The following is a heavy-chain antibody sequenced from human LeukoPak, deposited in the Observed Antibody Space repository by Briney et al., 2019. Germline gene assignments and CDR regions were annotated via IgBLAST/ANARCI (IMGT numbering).Heavy chain of an antibody. J-gene: IGHJ4*02. CDR3: ARYNTVPQGFSALDY. V-gene: IGHV4-59*01. Sequence: PSETLSLTCTVSGDSISGYFGVWIRQPPGKGLEWLGYIYYTGTSNYNPSLKSRVTMSIDTSKNLFSLRLSSVTAADTAIYYCARYNTVPQGFSALDYWGRGILVTVSS. CDR1: GDSISGYF. CDR2: IYYTGTS. D-gene: IGHD5-24*01.